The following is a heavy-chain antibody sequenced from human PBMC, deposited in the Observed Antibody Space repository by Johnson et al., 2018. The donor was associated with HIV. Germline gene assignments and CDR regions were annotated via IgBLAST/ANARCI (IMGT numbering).Heavy chain of an antibody. CDR1: GFTFSSYA. CDR2: ISYDGSNK. CDR3: ARGGRAHYGGNFGAFDI. D-gene: IGHD4-23*01. Sequence: QVQLVESGGGVVQPGRSLRLSCAASGFTFSSYAMHWVRQAPGKGLEWVAVISYDGSNKYYADSVKGRFTISRDNSNNSLYLQMNSLRAEDTAVYYCARGGRAHYGGNFGAFDIWGQGTMVTVSS. V-gene: IGHV3-30*04. J-gene: IGHJ3*02.